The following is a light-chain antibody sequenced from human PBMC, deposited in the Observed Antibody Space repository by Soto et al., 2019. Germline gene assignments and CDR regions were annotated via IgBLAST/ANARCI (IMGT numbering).Light chain of an antibody. Sequence: DIQMTQSPSSVSASVGDRVTITCRASQSISIYLNWYQQKPGKAPEVLIFAASNLQSGVPSRFSGSGSGTDFTLTISRLEPEDFAVYYCQQYGSSPSITFGQGTRLEIK. J-gene: IGKJ5*01. CDR2: AAS. V-gene: IGKV1-39*01. CDR1: QSISIY. CDR3: QQYGSSPSIT.